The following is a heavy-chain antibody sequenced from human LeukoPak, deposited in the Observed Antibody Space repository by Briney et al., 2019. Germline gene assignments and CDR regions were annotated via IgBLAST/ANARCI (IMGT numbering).Heavy chain of an antibody. CDR3: TRRYNYDSSGYYYVRDAFDI. D-gene: IGHD3-22*01. CDR2: ISGSGGST. J-gene: IGHJ3*02. CDR1: GFTFSSYG. Sequence: GGTLRLSCAASGFTFSSYGMSWVRQAPGKGLEWVSAISGSGGSTYYADSVKGRFTISRDNSKNTLYLQMNSLKTEDTAVYYCTRRYNYDSSGYYYVRDAFDIWGQGTMVTVSS. V-gene: IGHV3-23*01.